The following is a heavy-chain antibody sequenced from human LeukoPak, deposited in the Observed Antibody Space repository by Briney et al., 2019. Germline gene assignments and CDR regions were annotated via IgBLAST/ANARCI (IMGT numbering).Heavy chain of an antibody. CDR1: GFTFSSYG. Sequence: PGGSLRLSCAASGFTFSSYGMHWVRQAPGKGLEWVAVISYDGSNKYYADSVKGRFTISRDNSKNTLYLQMNSLRAEDTAVYYCAKDLRATVTSLDYWGQGTLVTVSS. J-gene: IGHJ4*02. CDR3: AKDLRATVTSLDY. D-gene: IGHD4-17*01. V-gene: IGHV3-30*18. CDR2: ISYDGSNK.